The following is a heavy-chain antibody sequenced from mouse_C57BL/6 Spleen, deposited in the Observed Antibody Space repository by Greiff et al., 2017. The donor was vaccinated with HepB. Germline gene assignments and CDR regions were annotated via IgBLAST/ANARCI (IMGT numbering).Heavy chain of an antibody. V-gene: IGHV1-7*01. CDR2: INPSSGYT. CDR1: GYTFTSYW. D-gene: IGHD1-1*01. CDR3: ARSLITTVVVPYAMDY. Sequence: VQLQQSGAELAKPGASVKLSCKASGYTFTSYWMHWVKQRPGQGLEWIGYINPSSGYTKYNQKFKDKATLTADKSSSTAYMQLSSLTYEDSAVYYCARSLITTVVVPYAMDYWGQGTSVTVSS. J-gene: IGHJ4*01.